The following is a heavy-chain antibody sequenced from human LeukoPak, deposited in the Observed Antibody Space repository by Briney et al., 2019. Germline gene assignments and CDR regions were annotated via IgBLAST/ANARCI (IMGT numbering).Heavy chain of an antibody. Sequence: QTGGSLRLSCAASGFTFSNYDMSWVRQAPGKGLEWVSSISGSGSSIHYADSVKGRFTISRDTSKKTLYLQMNSLRADDSAIYYCAKMDSVIQGWFDRYYYYMDVWGKGTTVTVSS. V-gene: IGHV3-23*01. J-gene: IGHJ6*03. CDR2: ISGSGSSI. D-gene: IGHD2-2*03. CDR3: AKMDSVIQGWFDRYYYYMDV. CDR1: GFTFSNYD.